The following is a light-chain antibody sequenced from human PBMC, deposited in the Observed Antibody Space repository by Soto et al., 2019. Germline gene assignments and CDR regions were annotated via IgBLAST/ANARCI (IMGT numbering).Light chain of an antibody. V-gene: IGKV1-39*01. CDR1: QSISNH. CDR3: QQWYSSLPT. Sequence: IKMTQSPSSLSASVEDRVIITCRASQSISNHLNWYQQKPGKAPKLLICAASSLQSGVPSRFSGSRSGPDFTLTISSLQPEDFVTYYCQQWYSSLPTFAQ. J-gene: IGKJ1*01. CDR2: AAS.